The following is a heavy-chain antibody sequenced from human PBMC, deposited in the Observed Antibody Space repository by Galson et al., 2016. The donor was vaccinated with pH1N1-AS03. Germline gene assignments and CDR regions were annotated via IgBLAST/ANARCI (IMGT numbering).Heavy chain of an antibody. CDR1: GYTFSRYY. CDR3: ATYGSGSRGGFDY. J-gene: IGHJ4*02. V-gene: IGHV1-46*01. D-gene: IGHD3-10*01. Sequence: SVKVSCKASGYTFSRYYMHWMRQAPGQGPEWMGVIDPSIGSTTYAQKFQGRVTMTRDTATTTAYMELGSLRSDDTAVYYCATYGSGSRGGFDYWGQGALITVSS. CDR2: IDPSIGST.